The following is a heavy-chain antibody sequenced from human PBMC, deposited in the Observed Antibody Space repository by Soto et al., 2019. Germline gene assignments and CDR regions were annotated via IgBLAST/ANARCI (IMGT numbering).Heavy chain of an antibody. J-gene: IGHJ4*02. CDR2: IWYDGSNK. CDR3: ARVSRSGYYPKY. Sequence: WGSLRLSCAASGFTFISYGMRWVRQAPGKGLEWVAVIWYDGSNKYYADSVKGRFTISRDNSKNTLYLQMSSLRAEDTAVYYCARVSRSGYYPKYWGQGTLVTVSS. V-gene: IGHV3-33*01. D-gene: IGHD3-3*01. CDR1: GFTFISYG.